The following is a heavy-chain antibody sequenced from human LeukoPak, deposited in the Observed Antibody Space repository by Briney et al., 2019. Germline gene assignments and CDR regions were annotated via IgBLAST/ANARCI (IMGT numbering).Heavy chain of an antibody. Sequence: GSSVKVSCKASGYTFTGYYIHWVRQAPGQGLEWMGRINPNSGGTNYAQKFQGRVTMTRDTSISTAYMELSRLRSDDTAVYYCARSIVVVPRGGNDAFDIWGQGTVVTVS. CDR2: INPNSGGT. D-gene: IGHD2-2*01. V-gene: IGHV1-2*06. CDR3: ARSIVVVPRGGNDAFDI. CDR1: GYTFTGYY. J-gene: IGHJ3*02.